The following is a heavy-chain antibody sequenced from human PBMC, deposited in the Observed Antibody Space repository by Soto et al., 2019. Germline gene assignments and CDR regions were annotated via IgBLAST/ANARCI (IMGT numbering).Heavy chain of an antibody. CDR1: GGSISSRSYS. Sequence: SETLSLTCAVSGGSISSRSYSWGWIRQPPGKGLEWIGSIYYSGSTYYNPSLKSRVTISVDTSKNQFSLKLSSVTAADTAVYYCASFYDHDDLDFSARRSSDL. CDR2: IYYSGST. V-gene: IGHV4-39*01. J-gene: IGHJ2*01. CDR3: ASFYDHDDLDFSARRSSDL. D-gene: IGHD5-12*01.